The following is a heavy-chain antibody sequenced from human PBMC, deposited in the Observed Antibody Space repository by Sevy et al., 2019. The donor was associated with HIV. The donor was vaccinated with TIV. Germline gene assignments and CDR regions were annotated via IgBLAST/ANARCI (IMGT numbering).Heavy chain of an antibody. CDR1: GGSINNYF. CDR3: ARESIRAVGDFDY. CDR2: IYYSGST. D-gene: IGHD6-13*01. Sequence: SETLSLTCTVSGGSINNYFWSWIRQPPGKGLEWIGYIYYSGSTNYNPSLKSRVTISVDTSKNQLSLKLSSVTAADTAVYYCARESIRAVGDFDYWGQGTLVTVSS. J-gene: IGHJ4*02. V-gene: IGHV4-59*01.